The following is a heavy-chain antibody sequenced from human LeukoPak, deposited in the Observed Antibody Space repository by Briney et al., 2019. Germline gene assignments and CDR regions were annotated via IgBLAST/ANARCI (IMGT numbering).Heavy chain of an antibody. J-gene: IGHJ1*01. CDR1: GFTFSIYA. V-gene: IGHV3-64D*06. CDR3: VGDGRDGYNRYFHH. Sequence: GRSLRLSCSASGFTFSIYAMHWVRQAPGKGLHYFSFISGNGVGTSYADSVKGRFTISRDNSKNTVYLQMSSLRAEDTAVYYCVGDGRDGYNRYFHHWGQGTLVTVSS. D-gene: IGHD5-24*01. CDR2: ISGNGVGT.